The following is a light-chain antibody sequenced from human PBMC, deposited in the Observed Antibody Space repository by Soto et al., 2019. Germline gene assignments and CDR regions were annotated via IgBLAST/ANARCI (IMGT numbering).Light chain of an antibody. J-gene: IGKJ1*01. Sequence: EIVLTQSPGTLSLSPGEIATLSCRASQSISSSYLAWYQQKPGQAPRLLVYGASSRATGIPDRFSGSGSGTDFTLTISRLEPEDFALYYCQQYSSTFWTFGQGTKVEIK. V-gene: IGKV3-20*01. CDR2: GAS. CDR1: QSISSSY. CDR3: QQYSSTFWT.